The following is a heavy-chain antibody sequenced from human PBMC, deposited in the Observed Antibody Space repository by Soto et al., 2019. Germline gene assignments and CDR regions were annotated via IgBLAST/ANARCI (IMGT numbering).Heavy chain of an antibody. CDR2: IFHSGST. Sequence: PSETLSLTCAVSGGSIISNSYYWGWIRQPPGQGLEWIASIFHSGSTYYNPSLKSRVTMSVDTSKNQFSLSLASVTAADTAVYYCARPRDYSNSNYGMDVWGQGTTVT. CDR1: GGSIISNSYY. J-gene: IGHJ6*02. CDR3: ARPRDYSNSNYGMDV. D-gene: IGHD4-4*01. V-gene: IGHV4-39*01.